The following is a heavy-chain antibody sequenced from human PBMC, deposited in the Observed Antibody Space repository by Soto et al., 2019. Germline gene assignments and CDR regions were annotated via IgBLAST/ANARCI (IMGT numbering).Heavy chain of an antibody. CDR2: LIPLFGTT. Sequence: QVQLVQSGAEVKKPGSSVKVSCEASGGTFSGHAISWVRQAPGQGPEWMGGLIPLFGTTQHAQNFQGRLTITADRSTSTAYMELPSMRFDDTAMYYCARGPNWGYRLDSWGQGTLVTVSS. CDR3: ARGPNWGYRLDS. CDR1: GGTFSGHA. J-gene: IGHJ5*01. V-gene: IGHV1-69*06. D-gene: IGHD2-15*01.